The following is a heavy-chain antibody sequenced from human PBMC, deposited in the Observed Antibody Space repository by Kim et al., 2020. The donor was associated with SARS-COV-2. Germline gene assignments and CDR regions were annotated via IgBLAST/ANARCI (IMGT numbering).Heavy chain of an antibody. Sequence: GYADSVKGRFTISRDNAKNSLYLQMNSLRAEDTALYYCAKDMSYVGPFDYWGQGTLVTVSS. CDR3: AKDMSYVGPFDY. V-gene: IGHV3-9*01. D-gene: IGHD1-26*01. J-gene: IGHJ4*02.